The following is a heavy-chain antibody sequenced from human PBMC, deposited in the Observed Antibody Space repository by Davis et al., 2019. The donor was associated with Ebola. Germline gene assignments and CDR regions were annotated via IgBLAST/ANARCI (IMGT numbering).Heavy chain of an antibody. D-gene: IGHD2-21*02. CDR2: ISFDGINK. CDR1: GITFNNYA. CDR3: ATGGQFCRSLDCYISYFRH. V-gene: IGHV3-30-3*01. J-gene: IGHJ1*01. Sequence: GESLKISCVASGITFNNYAMHWVRQAPGKGLEWVAVISFDGINKDYADSLKGRFTISRDNSRDTMYLRVDSLRGDDTAVYYCATGGQFCRSLDCYISYFRHWGQGTLVTVSS.